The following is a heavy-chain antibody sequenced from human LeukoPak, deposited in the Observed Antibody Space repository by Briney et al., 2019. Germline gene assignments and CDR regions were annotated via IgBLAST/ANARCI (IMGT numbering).Heavy chain of an antibody. V-gene: IGHV3-48*01. CDR3: ARETPYSSSWTVFDY. CDR2: ITLSSGII. D-gene: IGHD6-13*01. Sequence: GGSLRLSCAASGFTFSNYNMNWVRQAPGKGLEWISYITLSSGIIYYADSVKGRFTISRDNAKNSLYLQMNSLRAEDTAVYYCARETPYSSSWTVFDYWGLGTLVTVSS. CDR1: GFTFSNYN. J-gene: IGHJ4*02.